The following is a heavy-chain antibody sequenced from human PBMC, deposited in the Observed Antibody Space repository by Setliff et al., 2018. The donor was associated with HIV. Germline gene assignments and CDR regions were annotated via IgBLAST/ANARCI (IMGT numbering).Heavy chain of an antibody. J-gene: IGHJ4*02. CDR2: IYHSGST. V-gene: IGHV4-59*01. CDR1: GGFISSFY. Sequence: SETLSLTCTVSGGFISSFYWSWVRRPPGKGLEWIGYIYHSGSTNYNPSLKRRVTISVDTAKNQFFLRLSSVTAADTAIYYCARVYNLRVGSFYFDYWGQGTLVTVSS. CDR3: ARVYNLRVGSFYFDY. D-gene: IGHD3-22*01.